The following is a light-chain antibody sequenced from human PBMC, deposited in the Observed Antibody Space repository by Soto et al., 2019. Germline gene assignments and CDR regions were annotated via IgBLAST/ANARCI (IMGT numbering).Light chain of an antibody. CDR1: QSVSSN. V-gene: IGKV3-15*01. CDR3: QQYNNWPPYT. Sequence: EIVMTQSPATLSVSPGERATLSCRASQSVSSNLAWYHQKPGQAPRLLIYGASTRATGIPARFSGSGSGTEFTLTISSLQSEDFAVYYCQQYNNWPPYTFGQGTKLESK. J-gene: IGKJ2*01. CDR2: GAS.